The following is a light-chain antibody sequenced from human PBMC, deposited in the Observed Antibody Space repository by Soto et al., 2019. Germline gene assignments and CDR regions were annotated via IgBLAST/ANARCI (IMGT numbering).Light chain of an antibody. Sequence: DIQMTQSPSTLSASIGDTVIITCRATQVINSWLAWFQQNPGKGPKLLIHKASTVESGVPSRFSGSESGTQFTLTISCLQPDDFATFYCQQYDRFPYTFGQGTKLEIK. CDR1: QVINSW. CDR3: QQYDRFPYT. V-gene: IGKV1-5*03. CDR2: KAS. J-gene: IGKJ2*01.